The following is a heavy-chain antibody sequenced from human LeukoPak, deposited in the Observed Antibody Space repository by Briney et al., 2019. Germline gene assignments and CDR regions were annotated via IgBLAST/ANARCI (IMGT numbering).Heavy chain of an antibody. Sequence: SETLSLTCTVSGGSISSYYWSWIRQPPGKGLEWIGYIYYSGSTNYNPSLKSRVTISVDTSKNQFSLKLSSVTAADTAVYYCAREHFGGNYYYYYMDVWGKGTTVTISS. J-gene: IGHJ6*03. V-gene: IGHV4-59*12. D-gene: IGHD3-16*01. CDR2: IYYSGST. CDR3: AREHFGGNYYYYYMDV. CDR1: GGSISSYY.